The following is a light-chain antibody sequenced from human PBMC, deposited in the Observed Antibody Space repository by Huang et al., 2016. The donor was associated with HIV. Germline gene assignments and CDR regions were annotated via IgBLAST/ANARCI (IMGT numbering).Light chain of an antibody. J-gene: IGKJ2*01. V-gene: IGKV1-12*01. CDR3: QQTQTPPYT. Sequence: DIQMTQAPSFLSASVGDRITITCRASQGVNTWLAWYQQKPGNAPSLLIYGASILQSGVPSRCSGSGSGTDFTLTIHNLQPEDFATYYCQQTQTPPYTFGQGTKLEI. CDR1: QGVNTW. CDR2: GAS.